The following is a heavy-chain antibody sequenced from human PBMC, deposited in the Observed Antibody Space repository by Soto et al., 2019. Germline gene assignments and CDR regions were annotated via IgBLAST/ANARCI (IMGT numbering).Heavy chain of an antibody. CDR1: GGTFSSYT. D-gene: IGHD3-16*02. CDR3: AREEPLGELSYTDAFDI. Sequence: QVQLVQSGAEVKKPGSSVKVSCKASGGTFSSYTISWVRQAPGQGLEWMGRIIPILGIANYAQKFQGRVTITADKSTSTAYMELSSLRSEDTAVYYCAREEPLGELSYTDAFDIWGQGTMVTVSS. CDR2: IIPILGIA. V-gene: IGHV1-69*08. J-gene: IGHJ3*02.